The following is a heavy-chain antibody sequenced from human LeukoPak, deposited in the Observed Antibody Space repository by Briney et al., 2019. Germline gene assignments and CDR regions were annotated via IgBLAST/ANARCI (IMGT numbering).Heavy chain of an antibody. Sequence: PGESLTLSCAASGWTFNNYAMNWVRQAPGKGLEWVGSISGGGETTYYADSAKGRFTISRDNSQNTLYLQMNSLRAEDTAVYYCARDYADYVGYFFFDYWGQGTLVTVSS. V-gene: IGHV3-23*01. CDR3: ARDYADYVGYFFFDY. D-gene: IGHD4-17*01. CDR1: GWTFNNYA. J-gene: IGHJ4*02. CDR2: ISGGGETT.